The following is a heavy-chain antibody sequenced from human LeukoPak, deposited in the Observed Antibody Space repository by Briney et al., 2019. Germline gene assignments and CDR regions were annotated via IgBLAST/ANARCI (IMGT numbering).Heavy chain of an antibody. CDR3: GRHSSGSFDY. V-gene: IGHV3-23*01. Sequence: GGSLRLSCAASGFTFSSYAMSWVREAPGKGLGWVSAISGSGGSTYYADSVKGGFTISRDNSKNTLYLQMNSLRAEDTAVYYCGRHSSGSFDYWGQGTLVTVSS. CDR2: ISGSGGST. D-gene: IGHD6-19*01. J-gene: IGHJ4*02. CDR1: GFTFSSYA.